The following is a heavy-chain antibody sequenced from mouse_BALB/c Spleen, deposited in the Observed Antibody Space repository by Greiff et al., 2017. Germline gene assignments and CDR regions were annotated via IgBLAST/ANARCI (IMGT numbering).Heavy chain of an antibody. V-gene: IGHV2-2*02. J-gene: IGHJ4*01. Sequence: QVQLQQSGPGLVQPSQSLSITCTVSGFSLTSYGVHWVRQSPGKGLEWLGVIWSGGSTDYNAAFISRLSISKDNSKSQVFFKMNSLQANDTAIYYCARNWHPPYGNPYYDAMDYWGQGTSVTVSS. CDR3: ARNWHPPYGNPYYDAMDY. CDR2: IWSGGST. D-gene: IGHD2-10*02. CDR1: GFSLTSYG.